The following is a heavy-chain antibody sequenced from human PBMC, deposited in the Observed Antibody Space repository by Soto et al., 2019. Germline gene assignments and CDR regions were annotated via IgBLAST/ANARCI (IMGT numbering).Heavy chain of an antibody. J-gene: IGHJ5*02. V-gene: IGHV1-46*01. D-gene: IGHD6-6*01. CDR2: INPSGGST. Sequence: GASVEVSYKASGYAFTSYYVHGVREATGQGLEWMGIINPSGGSTSYAQKFQGRVTMTRDTSTSTVYMELSSLRSEDTAVYYCARECCGGAARLNWLDPWGQGTLVTVSS. CDR3: ARECCGGAARLNWLDP. CDR1: GYAFTSYY.